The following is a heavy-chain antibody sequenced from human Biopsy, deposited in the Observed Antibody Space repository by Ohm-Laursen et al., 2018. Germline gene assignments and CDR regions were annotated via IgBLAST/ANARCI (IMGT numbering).Heavy chain of an antibody. Sequence: GTLSLTCAVYGESFNGYYWSWIRQTPGKGLEWIGEINHSGRTNYNPSLKSRVTISMDTSKNQFSLKVRSVTAADTAVYYCVRGVDYYDPYHYYALDVRSQGTTVTVSS. J-gene: IGHJ6*02. CDR2: INHSGRT. D-gene: IGHD3-22*01. V-gene: IGHV4-34*01. CDR1: GESFNGYY. CDR3: VRGVDYYDPYHYYALDV.